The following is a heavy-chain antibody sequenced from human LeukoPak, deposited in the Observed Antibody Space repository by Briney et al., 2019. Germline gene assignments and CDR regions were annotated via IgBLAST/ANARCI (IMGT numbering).Heavy chain of an antibody. D-gene: IGHD3-3*01. V-gene: IGHV4-34*01. CDR3: ARGSLLRSMDV. CDR2: INHSGST. J-gene: IGHJ6*02. CDR1: GGSFSGNS. Sequence: SETLSLTCAVYGGSFSGNSWSWFRRPQGKGLEWIGEINHSGSTNYNPSLKSRVTISVDTSKNQFSLKLSSVTAADTAVYYCARGSLLRSMDVWGQGTTVTVSS.